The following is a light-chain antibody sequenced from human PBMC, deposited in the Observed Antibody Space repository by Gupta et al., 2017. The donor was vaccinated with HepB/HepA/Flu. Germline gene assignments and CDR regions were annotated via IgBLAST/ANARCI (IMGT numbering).Light chain of an antibody. CDR2: LNS. V-gene: IGKV2-28*01. CDR1: QSLLHSNGYTY. Sequence: DIVMTQSPLSLPVTPGEPASISCRSSQSLLHSNGYTYLDWYLHKPGRSPQLLIYLNSNRASGVPDRFSGSGSGTGFTLKISRVEAEDVGVYYCMQALQTPLTFGQGTKVEIK. CDR3: MQALQTPLT. J-gene: IGKJ1*01.